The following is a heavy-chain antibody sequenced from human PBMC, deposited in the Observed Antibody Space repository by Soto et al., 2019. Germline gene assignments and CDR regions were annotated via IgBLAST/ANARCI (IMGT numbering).Heavy chain of an antibody. D-gene: IGHD1-1*01. J-gene: IGHJ4*02. CDR3: ARDASWNHGQPFDY. Sequence: ASVKVSCKSSGGTFSSYAIIWVRQAPGQGLEWMGGIIPIFGTANYAQKFQGRVTITADKSTSTAYMELSSLRSEDTAVYYCARDASWNHGQPFDYWGQGTLVTVSS. V-gene: IGHV1-69*06. CDR2: IIPIFGTA. CDR1: GGTFSSYA.